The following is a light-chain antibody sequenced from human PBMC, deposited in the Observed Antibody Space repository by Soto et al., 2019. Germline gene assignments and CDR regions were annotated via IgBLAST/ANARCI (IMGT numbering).Light chain of an antibody. CDR3: SSYAGSNIHYV. Sequence: QSVLTQPRSVSLSPGQSVTISCTGTSSDVGGYNYVSLYQHHPGKVPKLMIYEVTKRPSGVPDRFSGSKSGNTASLTVSGLQAEDEADYYCSSYAGSNIHYVFGGGTKVTVL. CDR2: EVT. J-gene: IGLJ1*01. V-gene: IGLV2-8*01. CDR1: SSDVGGYNY.